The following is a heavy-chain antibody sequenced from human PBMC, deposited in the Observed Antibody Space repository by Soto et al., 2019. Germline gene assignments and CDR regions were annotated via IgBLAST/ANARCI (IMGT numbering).Heavy chain of an antibody. CDR3: SRGGGWDLGGY. V-gene: IGHV3-7*05. Sequence: GGSLRLSCVASEFTFRNYWMTWVHKAPGKGLEWVASIKGDGSDKYYVDSVKGRFTISRDNAKNSVYLQMSSLRAEDTAVYFCSRGGGWDLGGYWGQGTPVTVSS. CDR1: EFTFRNYW. J-gene: IGHJ4*02. CDR2: IKGDGSDK. D-gene: IGHD6-19*01.